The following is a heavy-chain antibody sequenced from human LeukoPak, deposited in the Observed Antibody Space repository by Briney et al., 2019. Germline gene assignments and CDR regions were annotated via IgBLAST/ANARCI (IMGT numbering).Heavy chain of an antibody. CDR2: ISSSSSYI. J-gene: IGHJ3*02. V-gene: IGHV3-21*01. Sequence: GGSLRLSCAASGFTFSSYSMNWVRQAPGKGLEWVSSISSSSSYIYYADSVKGRFTISRDNAKNSLYLQMNSLGAEDTAVYYCARGCSSTSCYSSPGAFDIWGQGTMVTVSS. D-gene: IGHD2-2*01. CDR3: ARGCSSTSCYSSPGAFDI. CDR1: GFTFSSYS.